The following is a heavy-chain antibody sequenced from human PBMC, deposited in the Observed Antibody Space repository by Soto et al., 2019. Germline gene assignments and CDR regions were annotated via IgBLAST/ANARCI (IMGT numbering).Heavy chain of an antibody. D-gene: IGHD6-13*01. V-gene: IGHV1-46*03. Sequence: QVQLVQSGAEVKKPGASVKVSCKASGYTFTSYYMHWVRQAPGQGLEWMGIINPSGGSTSYAQKFQGRVTMTRDTSTSTVYMELSSLRSEDTAVYYCARDAIAAAGKGPCDYWGQGTLVTVSS. J-gene: IGHJ4*02. CDR1: GYTFTSYY. CDR3: ARDAIAAAGKGPCDY. CDR2: INPSGGST.